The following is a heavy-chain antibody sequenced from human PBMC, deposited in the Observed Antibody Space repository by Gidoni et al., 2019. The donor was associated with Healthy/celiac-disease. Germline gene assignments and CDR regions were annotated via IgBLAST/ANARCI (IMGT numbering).Heavy chain of an antibody. V-gene: IGHV3-48*03. CDR1: GFTFSSYE. Sequence: EVQLVESGGGLVQPGGSLRLSCAASGFTFSSYEMNWVRQAPGKGLEWVSYISSSGSTIYYADSVKGRFTISRDNAKNSLYLQMNSLRAEDTAVYYCARARDYGDDFDYWGQGTLVTVSS. CDR3: ARARDYGDDFDY. J-gene: IGHJ4*02. CDR2: ISSSGSTI. D-gene: IGHD4-17*01.